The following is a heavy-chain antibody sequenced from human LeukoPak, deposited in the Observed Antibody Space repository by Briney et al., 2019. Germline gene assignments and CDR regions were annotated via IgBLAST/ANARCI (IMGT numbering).Heavy chain of an antibody. CDR2: ISAYNGNT. V-gene: IGHV1-18*01. D-gene: IGHD2-2*01. Sequence: GASVKVSCKASGYTFTSYGISWVRQAPGQGLEWMGWISAYNGNTNYAQKLQGRVTMTTDTSTSTAYMELRSLRSDDTAVYYCARVPKDIVVVPAAPGCYYYYYMDVWGKGTTVTVSS. CDR1: GYTFTSYG. CDR3: ARVPKDIVVVPAAPGCYYYYYMDV. J-gene: IGHJ6*03.